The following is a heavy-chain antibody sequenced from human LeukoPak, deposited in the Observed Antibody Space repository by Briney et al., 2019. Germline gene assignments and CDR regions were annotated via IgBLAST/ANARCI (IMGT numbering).Heavy chain of an antibody. J-gene: IGHJ4*02. Sequence: ASVKVSCKASGYTFTSYGISWVRQAPGQGLEWMGWISAYNGNTNYAQKFQGRVTMTEDTSTDTAYMELSSLRSEDTAVYYCATKVLSRGSYNYWGQGTLVTVSS. V-gene: IGHV1-18*01. CDR1: GYTFTSYG. D-gene: IGHD1-26*01. CDR3: ATKVLSRGSYNY. CDR2: ISAYNGNT.